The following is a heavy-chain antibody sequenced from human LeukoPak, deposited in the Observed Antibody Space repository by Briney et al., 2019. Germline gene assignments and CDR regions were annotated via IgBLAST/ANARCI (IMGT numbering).Heavy chain of an antibody. J-gene: IGHJ6*02. D-gene: IGHD6-19*01. V-gene: IGHV3-74*01. CDR1: GFTFSSYW. CDR2: INSDGSST. Sequence: HPGGSLRLSCAASGFTFSSYWMHWVRQAPGKGLVWVSRINSDGSSTSYADSVKGRFTISRDNSKNTLYLQMNSLRAGDTVVYYCASVQTSSGWPLGMDVWGQGTTVTVSS. CDR3: ASVQTSSGWPLGMDV.